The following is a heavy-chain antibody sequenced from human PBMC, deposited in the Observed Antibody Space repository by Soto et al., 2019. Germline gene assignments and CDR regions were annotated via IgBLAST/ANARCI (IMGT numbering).Heavy chain of an antibody. CDR3: ARLDSSSWPKFDS. CDR2: IYHSGST. CDR1: GGSISSSNW. V-gene: IGHV4-4*02. J-gene: IGHJ4*02. D-gene: IGHD6-13*01. Sequence: QVQLQESGPGLVKPSGTLSLTCAVSGGSISSSNWWSWVRQPPGKGLEWIGEIYHSGSTNYNPSLKIPVTISVDKSKHQFSLKLSSVTAADTAVYYCARLDSSSWPKFDSWGQGTLVTVSS.